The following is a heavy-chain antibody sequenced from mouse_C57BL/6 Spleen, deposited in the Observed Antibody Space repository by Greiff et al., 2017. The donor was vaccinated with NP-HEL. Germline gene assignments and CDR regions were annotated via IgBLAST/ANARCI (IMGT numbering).Heavy chain of an antibody. CDR3: ARSRSNYGYFDV. D-gene: IGHD2-5*01. V-gene: IGHV1-54*01. J-gene: IGHJ1*03. CDR2: INPGSGGT. Sequence: QVQLKQSGAELVRPGTSVKVSCKASGYAFTNYLIEWVKQRPGQGLEWIGVINPGSGGTNYNEKFKGKATLTADKSSSTAYMQLSSLTSEDSAVYFCARSRSNYGYFDVWGTGTTVTVSS. CDR1: GYAFTNYL.